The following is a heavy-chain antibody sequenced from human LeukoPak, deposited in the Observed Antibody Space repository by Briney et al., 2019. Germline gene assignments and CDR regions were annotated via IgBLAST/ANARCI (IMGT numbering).Heavy chain of an antibody. Sequence: SETLSLTCAVYGGSFSGYYWSWIRQPPGKGLEWIGEINHSGSTNYNPSLKSRVTISVDTSKNQFSLKLSSVTAADTAVYYCARDEYSSSPGDYWGQGTLVTVSS. V-gene: IGHV4-34*01. J-gene: IGHJ4*02. D-gene: IGHD6-6*01. CDR1: GGSFSGYY. CDR3: ARDEYSSSPGDY. CDR2: INHSGST.